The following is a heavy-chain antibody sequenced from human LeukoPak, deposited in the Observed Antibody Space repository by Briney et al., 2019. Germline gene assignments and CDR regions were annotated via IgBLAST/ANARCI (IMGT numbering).Heavy chain of an antibody. CDR1: GFTFSSYA. Sequence: PGGSLRLSCAASGFTFSSYAMSWVRQAPGKGLEWVSSISGSGGSTYYADSVKGRFTISRDNSKNTLYLQMNSLRAEDTAVYYCAKQRIVVVVAAYYFDYWGQGTLVTVSS. V-gene: IGHV3-23*01. CDR2: ISGSGGST. D-gene: IGHD2-15*01. J-gene: IGHJ4*02. CDR3: AKQRIVVVVAAYYFDY.